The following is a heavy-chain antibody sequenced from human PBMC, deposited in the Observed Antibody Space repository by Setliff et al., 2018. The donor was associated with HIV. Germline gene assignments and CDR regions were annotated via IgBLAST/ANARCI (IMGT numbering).Heavy chain of an antibody. CDR2: IAPNLRMP. J-gene: IGHJ3*01. V-gene: IGHV1-69*10. Sequence: SVKVSCKASGGTFSSYAISWVRQAPGQGLEWMGGIAPNLRMPNYIQKFKGRLTITADESTSTVYMELTNLRSDETAMYYCAREKSPVLEYFDWLKPRHVFDVWGQGTGVTVS. CDR1: GGTFSSYA. D-gene: IGHD3-9*01. CDR3: AREKSPVLEYFDWLKPRHVFDV.